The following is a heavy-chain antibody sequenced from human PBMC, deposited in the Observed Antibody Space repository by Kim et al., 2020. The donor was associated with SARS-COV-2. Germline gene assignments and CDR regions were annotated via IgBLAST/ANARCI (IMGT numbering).Heavy chain of an antibody. V-gene: IGHV4-39*01. CDR3: ATGIAPDAISGWFDP. D-gene: IGHD2-2*02. CDR2: IYYTGST. Sequence: SETLSLTCSVSSGSISSNDYYWGWIRQPPGKGLEWIGTIYYTGSTYSNPSLKSRVTISADMSKNQFSLRLTSVTAADTAVYYCATGIAPDAISGWFDPWGQGTLVIVSS. J-gene: IGHJ5*02. CDR1: SGSISSNDYY.